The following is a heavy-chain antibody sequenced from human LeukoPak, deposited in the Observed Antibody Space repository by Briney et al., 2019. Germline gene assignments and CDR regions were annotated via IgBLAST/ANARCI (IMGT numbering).Heavy chain of an antibody. CDR2: VSAYNGNT. CDR3: ARAVTIFGVVTRFDP. J-gene: IGHJ5*02. Sequence: GASVKVSCKASGYTFTSYGISWVRQAPGQGLERMGWVSAYNGNTNYAQKLQGRVTMTTDTSTSTAYMELRSLRSDDTAVYYCARAVTIFGVVTRFDPWGQGTLVTVSS. CDR1: GYTFTSYG. D-gene: IGHD3-3*01. V-gene: IGHV1-18*01.